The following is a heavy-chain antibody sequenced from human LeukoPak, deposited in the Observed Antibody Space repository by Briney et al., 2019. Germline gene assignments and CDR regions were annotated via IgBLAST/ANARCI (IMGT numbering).Heavy chain of an antibody. CDR1: GFTFDDYT. CDR3: ATFSYSYDSSGYYFDY. D-gene: IGHD3-22*01. CDR2: ISWDGGST. J-gene: IGHJ4*02. V-gene: IGHV3-43*01. Sequence: GGSLRLSCAASGFTFDDYTMHWVRQAPGKGLEWVSLISWDGGSTYYADSVKGRFTISRDDSKNSLCLQMNSLRTEDTALYYCATFSYSYDSSGYYFDYWGQGTLVTVSS.